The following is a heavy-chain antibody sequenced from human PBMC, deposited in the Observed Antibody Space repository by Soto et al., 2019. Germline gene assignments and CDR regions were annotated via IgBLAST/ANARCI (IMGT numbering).Heavy chain of an antibody. V-gene: IGHV2-5*02. D-gene: IGHD6-13*01. CDR3: ARDGAAGITGYFDY. Sequence: QITLKESGPTLVKPTQTLTLTCTFSGFSLSTSGVGVGWIRQPPGKALEWLALIYWDDDKRYSPSLKSRLTITKDTSKNQVVLTMTNMDPVDTATYYCARDGAAGITGYFDYWGQGTLVTVSS. CDR2: IYWDDDK. J-gene: IGHJ4*02. CDR1: GFSLSTSGVG.